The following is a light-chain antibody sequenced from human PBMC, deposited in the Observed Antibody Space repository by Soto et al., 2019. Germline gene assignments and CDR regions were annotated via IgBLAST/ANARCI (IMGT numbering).Light chain of an antibody. CDR3: GTWDSSLTAYV. Sequence: QSLLAQPPSVSAAPGPKVTLSCSGSSSNIENNYVSWYQQLPGTAPKLLIYEDNKRPSGIPDRFSGSKSGTSATLGITGLQTGDEADYYCGTWDSSLTAYVFGSGTKVTVL. J-gene: IGLJ1*01. CDR2: EDN. CDR1: SSNIENNY. V-gene: IGLV1-51*02.